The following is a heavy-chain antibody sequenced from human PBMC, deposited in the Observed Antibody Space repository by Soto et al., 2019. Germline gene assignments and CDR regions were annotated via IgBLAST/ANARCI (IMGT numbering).Heavy chain of an antibody. V-gene: IGHV5-51*01. CDR2: IYPGDSDT. CDR1: GYTFTSYW. Sequence: XDCLRVYGKGSGYTFTSYWSGLVLQMPGKGLEWMGIIYPGDSDTRYSPSFQGQVTISADKSISTAYLQWSSLKASDTAMYYCARTDSYDSSGPTAYCGQGTLVTVSS. CDR3: ARTDSYDSSGPTAY. D-gene: IGHD3-22*01. J-gene: IGHJ4*02.